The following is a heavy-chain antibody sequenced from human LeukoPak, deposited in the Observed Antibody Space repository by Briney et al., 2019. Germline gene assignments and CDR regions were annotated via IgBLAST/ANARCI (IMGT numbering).Heavy chain of an antibody. V-gene: IGHV4-4*07. CDR2: IYTSGTT. Sequence: PSETLSLTCTVSGGSFTTYYWSWIRQPAGKGLEWIGHIYTSGTTNYNPSLKSRVTMSIDTSKNQFSLKLSSITAADTAVYYCARDGVDIVVVPAAIYPTSPPDYYYYMDVWGKGTTVTVSS. CDR1: GGSFTTYY. J-gene: IGHJ6*03. CDR3: ARDGVDIVVVPAAIYPTSPPDYYYYMDV. D-gene: IGHD2-2*01.